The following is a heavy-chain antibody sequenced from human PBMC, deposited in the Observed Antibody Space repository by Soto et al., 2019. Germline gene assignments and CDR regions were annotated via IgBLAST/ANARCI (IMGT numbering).Heavy chain of an antibody. CDR2: MNPNSGNT. CDR3: AGPWNKQ. Sequence: QVQLVQSGAEVKKPGASVKVSCKASGYTFTSYDINWVRQATGQGLERMGWMNPNSGNTGYAQKFQGRVTMTRDTSMSTAYMELCSLRDEDRAVYYCAGPWNKQWGQGTPVTVSS. D-gene: IGHD1-1*01. CDR1: GYTFTSYD. V-gene: IGHV1-8*01. J-gene: IGHJ4*02.